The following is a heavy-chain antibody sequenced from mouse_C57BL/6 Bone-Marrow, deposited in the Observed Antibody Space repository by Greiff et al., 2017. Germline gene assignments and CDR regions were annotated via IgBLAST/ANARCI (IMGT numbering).Heavy chain of an antibody. CDR1: GYSFTGYY. CDR3: ARKRDLYYDYWCAY. D-gene: IGHD2-4*01. Sequence: EVQVVESGPELVKPGASVKISCKASGYSFTGYYMNWVKQSPEKSLEWIGEINPSTGGTTYNQKFKAKATLTVDKSSSTAYMQLKSLTSEDSAVYYCARKRDLYYDYWCAYWGQGTLVTVSA. CDR2: INPSTGGT. V-gene: IGHV1-42*01. J-gene: IGHJ3*01.